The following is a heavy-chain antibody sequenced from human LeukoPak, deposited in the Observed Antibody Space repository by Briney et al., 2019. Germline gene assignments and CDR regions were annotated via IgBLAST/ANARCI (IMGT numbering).Heavy chain of an antibody. CDR1: GFTFSTYA. CDR2: ISGSGGTT. CDR3: ARYNSGYDS. J-gene: IGHJ4*02. Sequence: SGGSLRLSCAASGFTFSTYAMGWVRQAPGKGLEWVSAISGSGGTTSYADSVKGRFTISRDNSENTLDLQMNSLRAEDTALYYCARYNSGYDSWGQGTLVTVSS. V-gene: IGHV3-23*01. D-gene: IGHD5-12*01.